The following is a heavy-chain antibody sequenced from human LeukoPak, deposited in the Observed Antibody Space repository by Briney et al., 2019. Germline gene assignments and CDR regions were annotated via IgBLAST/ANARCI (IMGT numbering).Heavy chain of an antibody. D-gene: IGHD3-10*01. Sequence: GGSLRLSCAASGFIVSENYMSWVRQAPGKGLEWVASIMQDGREKYYVDSVKGRFTISRDNAQDSLYLQMDSLTAEDTAVYYCAGGDYFGSGSARRHWFDPWGQGTLVTVSS. CDR1: GFIVSENY. J-gene: IGHJ5*02. CDR2: IMQDGREK. V-gene: IGHV3-7*04. CDR3: AGGDYFGSGSARRHWFDP.